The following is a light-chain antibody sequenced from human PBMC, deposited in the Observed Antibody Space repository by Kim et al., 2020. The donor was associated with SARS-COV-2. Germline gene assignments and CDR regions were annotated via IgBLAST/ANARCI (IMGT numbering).Light chain of an antibody. CDR3: NSRDSSGNPYV. CDR1: SLRSYY. V-gene: IGLV3-19*01. Sequence: ALGQTVRITCQGDSLRSYYASWYQQKPGQAPGLVIYGKNNRPSGIPDRFSGSSSGNTASLTITGAQAEDEADYYCNSRDSSGNPYVFGTGTKVTVL. J-gene: IGLJ1*01. CDR2: GKN.